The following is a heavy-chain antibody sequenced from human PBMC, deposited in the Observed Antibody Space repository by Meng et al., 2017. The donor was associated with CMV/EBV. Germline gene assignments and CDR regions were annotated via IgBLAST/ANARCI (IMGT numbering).Heavy chain of an antibody. J-gene: IGHJ4*02. V-gene: IGHV1-2*02. CDR3: ARVLRYCSGGSCYSGGYYFDY. Sequence: ASVKVSCKASGYTFTGYYMHWVRQAPGQGLEWMGWINPNSGGTNYAQKFQGRVTMTRDTSISTAYMELSRLRSDDMAVYYCARVLRYCSGGSCYSGGYYFDYWGQGTLVTVSS. CDR2: INPNSGGT. D-gene: IGHD2-15*01. CDR1: GYTFTGYY.